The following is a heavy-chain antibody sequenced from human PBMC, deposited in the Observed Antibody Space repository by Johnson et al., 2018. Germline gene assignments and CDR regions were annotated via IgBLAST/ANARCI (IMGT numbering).Heavy chain of an antibody. J-gene: IGHJ6*03. CDR3: AQDPPAPYDIVDGDDMDV. D-gene: IGHD2-15*01. Sequence: VQLLESGGGVVQPGRSLRLSCAASGFTFSRYGMPWVRPAPGKGLEWVAVISYDGSNKYYADSVKGRFTISSDNSKNTLYLQLNSLRGEAPAVSYCAQDPPAPYDIVDGDDMDVWGKGTTVTVSS. CDR2: ISYDGSNK. V-gene: IGHV3-30*18. CDR1: GFTFSRYG.